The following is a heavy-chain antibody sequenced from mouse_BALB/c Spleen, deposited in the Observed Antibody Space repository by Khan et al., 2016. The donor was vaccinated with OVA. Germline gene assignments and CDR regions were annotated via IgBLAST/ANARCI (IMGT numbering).Heavy chain of an antibody. J-gene: IGHJ4*01. D-gene: IGHD1-1*01. CDR3: ARKNYYGYAVDD. V-gene: IGHV3-2*02. CDR2: ISYSGST. Sequence: EVQLQESGPGLVKPSQSLSLTCTVTGYSITSNYAWNWIRQFPGNKLEWMGYISYSGSTSYNPSLKSRISITRDTSKNHFFLQLNSVTTEDTATYYCARKNYYGYAVDDWGQGTSVTVSS. CDR1: GYSITSNYA.